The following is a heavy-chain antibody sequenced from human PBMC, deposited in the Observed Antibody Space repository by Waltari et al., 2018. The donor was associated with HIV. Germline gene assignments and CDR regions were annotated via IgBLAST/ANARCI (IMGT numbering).Heavy chain of an antibody. V-gene: IGHV3-30*03. D-gene: IGHD3-22*01. CDR3: ARENYYDSSGYNSGFDY. Sequence: YAHSVKGRFTISRDNSKNTLYLQMNSLRVEDTAVYFCARENYYDSSGYNSGFDYWGQGNLVTVSS. J-gene: IGHJ4*02.